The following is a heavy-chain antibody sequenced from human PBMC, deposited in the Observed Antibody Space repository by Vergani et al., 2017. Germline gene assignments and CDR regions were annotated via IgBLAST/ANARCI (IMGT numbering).Heavy chain of an antibody. V-gene: IGHV3-30*03. CDR3: AREEMAHLLDY. D-gene: IGHD5-24*01. CDR1: GFTFSSYG. CDR2: ISYDGSNK. Sequence: QVQLVESGGGVVQPGRSLRLSCAASGFTFSSYGMHWVRQAPGKGLEWVAVISYDGSNKYYADSVKGRFTISRDNSKNTLYLQMNSLRAEDTAVYYCAREEMAHLLDYWGQGTLVTVSS. J-gene: IGHJ4*02.